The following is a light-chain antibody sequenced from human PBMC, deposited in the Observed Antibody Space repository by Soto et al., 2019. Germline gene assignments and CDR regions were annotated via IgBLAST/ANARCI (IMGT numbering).Light chain of an antibody. V-gene: IGKV3-11*01. CDR2: DAS. CDR3: QQRSNWPPRWT. Sequence: EIVLTQSPATLSLSPGERATLSCRASQSVISYLAWYQQKPGQAPRLLIYDASNRAAGIPARFSGSGSETDFTLTISSLEPEDFAVYYCQQRSNWPPRWTFGQGTKVDIK. J-gene: IGKJ1*01. CDR1: QSVISY.